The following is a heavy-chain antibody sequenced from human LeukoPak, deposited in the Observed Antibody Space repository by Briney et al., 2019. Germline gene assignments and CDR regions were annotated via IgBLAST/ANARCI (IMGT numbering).Heavy chain of an antibody. CDR3: ASILDSSGYFPFDY. D-gene: IGHD3-22*01. Sequence: ASVEVSCKASGDTFSNYAFSWVRQAPGQGLEWMGWISAYNGNTNYAQKLQGRVTMTSDTSTSTAYMELRSLRSDDTAVYYCASILDSSGYFPFDYWGQGTLVTVSS. CDR1: GDTFSNYA. V-gene: IGHV1-18*01. CDR2: ISAYNGNT. J-gene: IGHJ4*02.